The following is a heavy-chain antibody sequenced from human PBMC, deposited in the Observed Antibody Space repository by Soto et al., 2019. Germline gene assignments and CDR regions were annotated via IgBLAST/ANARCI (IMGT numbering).Heavy chain of an antibody. V-gene: IGHV3-9*01. J-gene: IGHJ4*02. Sequence: SLGLSDATSGLSLSSYAMSWVRQAPGKGLEWVSGISWNSGSIGYADSVKGRFTISRDNAKNSLYLQMNSLRAEDTALYYCAKAGFWSGYYSLVDYWGQGTLVTVSS. CDR3: AKAGFWSGYYSLVDY. CDR1: GLSLSSYA. CDR2: ISWNSGSI. D-gene: IGHD3-3*01.